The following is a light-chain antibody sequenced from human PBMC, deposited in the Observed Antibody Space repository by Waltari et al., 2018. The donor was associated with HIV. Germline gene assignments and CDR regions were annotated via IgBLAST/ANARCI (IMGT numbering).Light chain of an antibody. J-gene: IGKJ2*01. Sequence: EIVLTQSPATLSLSPGERATLSCRASHNINKCLGWYQKKPGQAPRLLIYEASNRATGIPARFSGSGSGTDFTLTISSLELGDFAVYYCQQCSSWPRTFGQGTKLDIK. V-gene: IGKV3-11*01. CDR1: HNINKC. CDR2: EAS. CDR3: QQCSSWPRT.